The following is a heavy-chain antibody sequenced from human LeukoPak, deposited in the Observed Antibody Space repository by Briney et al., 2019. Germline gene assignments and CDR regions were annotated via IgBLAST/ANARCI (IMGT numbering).Heavy chain of an antibody. J-gene: IGHJ1*01. CDR3: ARGGGWLVQQ. CDR1: GGSISTSC. Sequence: SETLSLTCTVSGGSISTSCWSWIRQFPGKGLEWIGYIGSTNYNPSLKSRVTISLDTPKNQFSLKLSSVTAADTDVYYCARGGGWLVQQWGQDTLVTVSS. D-gene: IGHD6-19*01. V-gene: IGHV4-59*01. CDR2: IGST.